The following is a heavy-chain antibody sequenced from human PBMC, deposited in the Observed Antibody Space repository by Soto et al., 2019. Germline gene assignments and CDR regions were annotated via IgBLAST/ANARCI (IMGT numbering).Heavy chain of an antibody. D-gene: IGHD5-12*01. V-gene: IGHV3-21*01. CDR2: ISSSSSYI. J-gene: IGHJ6*01. CDR3: ARDTVDIVATIKYYYYYGMDV. Sequence: GSLRLSCAASGFTFSSYSMNWVRQAPVKGLEWVSSISSSSSYIYYADSVKGRFTISRDNAKNSLYLQMNSLRAEDTAVYYCARDTVDIVATIKYYYYYGMDVWGQGTTVTVYS. CDR1: GFTFSSYS.